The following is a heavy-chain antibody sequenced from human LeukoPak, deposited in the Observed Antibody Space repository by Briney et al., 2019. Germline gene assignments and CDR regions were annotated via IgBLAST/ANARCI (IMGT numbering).Heavy chain of an antibody. CDR1: GFTFSSYE. J-gene: IGHJ6*04. Sequence: GGSLRLSCAASGFTFSSYEMNWVRQAPGKGLEWVSYISSSGSTIYYADSVKGRFTISRDNAKDSLYLQMNSLRAEDTAVYYCAELGITMIGGVWGKGTTVTISS. D-gene: IGHD3-10*02. CDR2: ISSSGSTI. V-gene: IGHV3-48*03. CDR3: AELGITMIGGV.